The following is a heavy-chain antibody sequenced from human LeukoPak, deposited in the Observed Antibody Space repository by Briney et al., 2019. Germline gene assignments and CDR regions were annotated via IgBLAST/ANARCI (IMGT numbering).Heavy chain of an antibody. D-gene: IGHD3-22*01. Sequence: SVKVSCKASGGTFSSYAISWVREAPGQGLEWMGRIIPIFGTANYAQKFQGRVTITTDESTSTAYMELSSLRSEDTAVYYCARAPISDSSGYLFYWGQGTLVTVSS. V-gene: IGHV1-69*05. CDR2: IIPIFGTA. CDR3: ARAPISDSSGYLFY. CDR1: GGTFSSYA. J-gene: IGHJ4*02.